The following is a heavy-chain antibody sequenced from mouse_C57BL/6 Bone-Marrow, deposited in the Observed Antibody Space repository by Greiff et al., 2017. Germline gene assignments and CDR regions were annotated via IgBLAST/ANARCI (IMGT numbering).Heavy chain of an antibody. CDR3: ARPPYYGSSPYAMDY. CDR1: GYAFSSSW. Sequence: VQLQQSGPELVKPGASVKISCTASGYAFSSSWMNWVKQRPGKGLEWIGRIYPGDGDTNYNGKFKGKATLTADKSSSTAYMQLSSLTSEDSAVYFCARPPYYGSSPYAMDYWGQGTSVTVSS. D-gene: IGHD1-1*01. CDR2: IYPGDGDT. J-gene: IGHJ4*01. V-gene: IGHV1-82*01.